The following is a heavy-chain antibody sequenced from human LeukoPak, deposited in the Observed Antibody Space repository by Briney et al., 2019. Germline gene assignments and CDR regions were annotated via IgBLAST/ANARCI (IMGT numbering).Heavy chain of an antibody. V-gene: IGHV3-23*01. CDR2: ISGSDGSR. D-gene: IGHD3-10*01. CDR3: AKDISVVRGDPFDY. J-gene: IGHJ4*02. Sequence: GGTLRLSCAASVFTLSSYGMSWVRQPSGKGREGVSAISGSDGSRYYADSVKGRFTISRDNAKNSLYLQMNSLRAEDTAVYYCAKDISVVRGDPFDYWGQGTAVTVSS. CDR1: VFTLSSYG.